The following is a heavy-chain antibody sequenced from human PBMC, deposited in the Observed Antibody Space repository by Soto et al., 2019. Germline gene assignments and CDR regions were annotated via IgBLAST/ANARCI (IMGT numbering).Heavy chain of an antibody. J-gene: IGHJ4*02. CDR1: GFTFSDSA. V-gene: IGHV3-73*02. D-gene: IGHD2-21*02. Sequence: EVQLVESGGGLVQPGGSLKLSCAASGFTFSDSAMHWVRQASGKGLEWVGRIRSKGNSYATEYAASVKGRFTISRDDSKHRAYLQMSTLETEDTAVYDCTRQREGRVVTPDYWGKGTLVTVSS. CDR3: TRQREGRVVTPDY. CDR2: IRSKGNSYAT.